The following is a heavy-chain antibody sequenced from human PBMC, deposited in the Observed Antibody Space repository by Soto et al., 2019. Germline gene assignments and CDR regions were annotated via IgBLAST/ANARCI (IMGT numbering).Heavy chain of an antibody. V-gene: IGHV3-23*01. J-gene: IGHJ6*03. CDR3: AKDSALLWLAELPLSNYYSYMDV. D-gene: IGHD3-10*01. CDR2: ISGSGGST. Sequence: PGGSLRLSCAASGFTFSSYAMSWVRQAPGKGLEWVSAISGSGGSTYYADSVKGRFTISRDNSKNTLYLQMNSLRAEDTAVYYCAKDSALLWLAELPLSNYYSYMDVWGKGTTVTVSS. CDR1: GFTFSSYA.